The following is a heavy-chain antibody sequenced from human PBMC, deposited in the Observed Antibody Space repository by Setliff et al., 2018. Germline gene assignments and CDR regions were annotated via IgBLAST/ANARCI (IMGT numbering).Heavy chain of an antibody. Sequence: SETLSLTCNVSGASISGSAYYWGWIRQPPGKGLEWIGSVYSSGSPYYNPSLKSRVTISVDTSKNQFSLKLSSVTAADTAVYYCARRETYYNFWSGYFDYWGQGTLVTVS. CDR2: VYSSGSP. D-gene: IGHD3-3*01. CDR1: GASISGSAYY. CDR3: ARRETYYNFWSGYFDY. V-gene: IGHV4-39*07. J-gene: IGHJ4*02.